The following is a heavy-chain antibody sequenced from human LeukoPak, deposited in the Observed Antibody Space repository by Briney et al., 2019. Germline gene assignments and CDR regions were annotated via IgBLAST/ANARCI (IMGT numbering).Heavy chain of an antibody. CDR2: IYYSGST. CDR1: GGSISSSSYY. CDR3: ARGVSVVVPFWYDGQDWFDP. J-gene: IGHJ5*02. Sequence: SETLSLTCTVSGGSISSSSYYWGWIRQPPGKGLEWIGTIYYSGSTYYNPSLKSRVTISVDTSKNQFSLQLNSVTPEDTAVYYCARGVSVVVPFWYDGQDWFDPWGQGTLVTVSS. D-gene: IGHD2-2*01. V-gene: IGHV4-39*01.